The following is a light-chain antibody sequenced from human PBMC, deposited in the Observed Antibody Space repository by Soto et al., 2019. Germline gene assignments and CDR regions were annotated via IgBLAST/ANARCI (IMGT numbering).Light chain of an antibody. CDR1: QDISVS. CDR2: SAA. CDR3: QKFNTAPFT. Sequence: DIQMTQSPSSLSASVGDRVTITCRASQDISVSLAWYQQKPGKVPKLLIYSAATLQSGVPSRFSGSGSGTDFTLTISSLQPEDVATYYCQKFNTAPFTFGQGTRLEIK. J-gene: IGKJ5*01. V-gene: IGKV1-27*01.